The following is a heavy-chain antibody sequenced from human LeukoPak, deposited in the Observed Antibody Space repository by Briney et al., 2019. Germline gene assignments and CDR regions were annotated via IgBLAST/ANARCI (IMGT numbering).Heavy chain of an antibody. V-gene: IGHV3-30*18. CDR3: AKSRDGVPTRCLDS. J-gene: IGHJ4*02. CDR1: GFTFSAYG. D-gene: IGHD3-3*01. CDR2: ISYDGGTS. Sequence: PGRSQRLSCAASGFTFSAYGMNWVRQAPGQGLEWVAIISYDGGTSYYADSVKGRFTISRDTSKNTLYLQMDSLRAEDTAVYYCAKSRDGVPTRCLDSWGQGTLVTVSS.